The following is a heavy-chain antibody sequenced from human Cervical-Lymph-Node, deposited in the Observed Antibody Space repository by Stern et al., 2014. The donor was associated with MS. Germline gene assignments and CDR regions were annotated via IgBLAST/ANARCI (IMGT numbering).Heavy chain of an antibody. D-gene: IGHD4-23*01. J-gene: IGHJ1*01. V-gene: IGHV3-33*01. Sequence: VQLVESGGGVVQPGRSLRLSCAASGFAFSSCGMPWVCQAPAQGLAWLAIIWYDGSNRYYADSVKGRFTISRDNSKNTLYLQMNSLRADDTAVYYCAREGGNTAEYFQHWGQGTLVTVSS. CDR2: IWYDGSNR. CDR1: GFAFSSCG. CDR3: AREGGNTAEYFQH.